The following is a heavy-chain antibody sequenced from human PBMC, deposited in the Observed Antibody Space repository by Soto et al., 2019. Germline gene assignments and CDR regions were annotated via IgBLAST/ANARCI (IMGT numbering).Heavy chain of an antibody. Sequence: QVQLVQSGAEVKKPGASVKVSCKASGNTFTGYYMQWVRQVPGQGLEWMGWINPNSGGTNYAQKFQGRVTMTRDTSISTAYMELSRLRSDDTAVYYCARVGSSSVVGHFDYWGQGTLVTVSS. D-gene: IGHD6-6*01. V-gene: IGHV1-2*02. CDR3: ARVGSSSVVGHFDY. J-gene: IGHJ4*02. CDR1: GNTFTGYY. CDR2: INPNSGGT.